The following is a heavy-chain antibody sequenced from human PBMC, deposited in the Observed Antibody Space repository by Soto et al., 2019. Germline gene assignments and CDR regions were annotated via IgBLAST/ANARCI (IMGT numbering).Heavy chain of an antibody. J-gene: IGHJ6*03. CDR2: IKQDGSEK. CDR1: GFTFSSYW. V-gene: IGHV3-7*01. D-gene: IGHD3-9*01. CDR3: ARDSFYYDILTGYYHYYYCMDV. Sequence: GGSRRLSCAAAGFTFSSYWMSWVRQAPGKGLEWVANIKQDGSEKYYVDSVKGRFTISRDNAKNSLYLQMNSLRAEDTAVYYCARDSFYYDILTGYYHYYYCMDVWGKGTTVTVSS.